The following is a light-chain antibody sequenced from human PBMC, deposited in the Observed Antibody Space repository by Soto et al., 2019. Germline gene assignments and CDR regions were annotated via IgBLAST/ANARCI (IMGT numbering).Light chain of an antibody. CDR2: GAS. CDR3: QQYDSSPRT. V-gene: IGKV3-20*01. CDR1: QSVSSSY. Sequence: EIVSTQSPGTLSLSPGERATLSCRASQSVSSSYLAWYQQKPGQAPRLLIYGASSRATGIPDRFSGSGSATDFTLSISRLEPEDFAVYYCQQYDSSPRTFGQGTKVEIK. J-gene: IGKJ1*01.